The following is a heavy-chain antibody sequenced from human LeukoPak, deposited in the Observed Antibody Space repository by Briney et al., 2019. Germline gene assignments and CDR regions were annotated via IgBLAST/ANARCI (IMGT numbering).Heavy chain of an antibody. V-gene: IGHV3-13*04. CDR3: ARGLAGGLDP. CDR1: GFTFSSYD. J-gene: IGHJ5*02. D-gene: IGHD1-26*01. CDR2: IAIAGDK. Sequence: GGSLRLSCAASGFTFSSYDMHWVRQATGKGLEWVSSIAIAGDKYYSGSVKGRFTISRENAKNSLYLQMNSLRVGDTAVYYCARGLAGGLDPWGQGTPVTVSS.